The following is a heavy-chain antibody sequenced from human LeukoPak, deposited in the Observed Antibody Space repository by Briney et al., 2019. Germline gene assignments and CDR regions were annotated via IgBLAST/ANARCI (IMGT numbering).Heavy chain of an antibody. CDR3: ARDRAPTAVVTLQPELARYYYGLDV. D-gene: IGHD4-23*01. CDR2: ISLSISYK. J-gene: IGHJ6*02. CDR1: GFTFSNYN. Sequence: GGYLSFYCAVAGFTFSNYNMNWVRQAPGKGLEWISSISLSISYKYYEDPVKARFTISRENAKNSLYLQMNSLRAEDTAVYYCARDRAPTAVVTLQPELARYYYGLDVWGQGTTVTVSS. V-gene: IGHV3-21*01.